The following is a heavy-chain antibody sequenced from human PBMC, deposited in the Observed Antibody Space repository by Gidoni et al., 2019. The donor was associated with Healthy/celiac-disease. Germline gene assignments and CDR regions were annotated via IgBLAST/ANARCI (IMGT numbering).Heavy chain of an antibody. V-gene: IGHV3-7*01. Sequence: EVQLVESGGGLVQPGGSLRLSCAASGFTFSSYWMSWVRQAPGKGLEWVANIKQDGSEKYYVDSVKGRLTISRDNAKNSLYLQMNSLRAEDTAVYYCARDVVVVVPAAIEGLDWFDPWGQGTLVTVSS. J-gene: IGHJ5*02. CDR3: ARDVVVVVPAAIEGLDWFDP. D-gene: IGHD2-2*02. CDR2: IKQDGSEK. CDR1: GFTFSSYW.